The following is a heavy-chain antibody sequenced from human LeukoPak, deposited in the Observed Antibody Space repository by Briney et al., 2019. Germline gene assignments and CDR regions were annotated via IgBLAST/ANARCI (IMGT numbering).Heavy chain of an antibody. V-gene: IGHV3-11*01. J-gene: IGHJ6*02. Sequence: PGGSLRLSCAASGFTFSDYYMSWIRQAPGKGLEWVSYISSSGSTIYYADSVKGRFTISRDNVKNSLYLQMNSLRAEDTAVYYCARDLTTVSIAAAGTRYYGMDVWGQGTTVTVSS. CDR2: ISSSGSTI. D-gene: IGHD6-13*01. CDR3: ARDLTTVSIAAAGTRYYGMDV. CDR1: GFTFSDYY.